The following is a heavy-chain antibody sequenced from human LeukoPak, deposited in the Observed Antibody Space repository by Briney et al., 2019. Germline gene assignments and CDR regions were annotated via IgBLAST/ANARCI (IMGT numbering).Heavy chain of an antibody. D-gene: IGHD3-10*01. V-gene: IGHV1-2*02. CDR3: ARAPQLLWFGELYYFDY. CDR2: INPNSGGT. J-gene: IGHJ4*02. CDR1: GYTFTGYY. Sequence: ASVKVSYKASGYTFTGYYMHWVRQAPGQGLEWIGWINPNSGGTNYAQKFQGRVTMTRDTSISTAYMELSRLRSDDTAVYYCARAPQLLWFGELYYFDYWGQGTLVTVSS.